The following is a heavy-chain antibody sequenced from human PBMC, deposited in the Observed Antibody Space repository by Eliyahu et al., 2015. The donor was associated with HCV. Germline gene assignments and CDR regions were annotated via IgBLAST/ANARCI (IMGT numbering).Heavy chain of an antibody. J-gene: IGHJ6*02. CDR1: GFTFSSYA. D-gene: IGHD6-6*01. CDR2: ISGSGGST. CDR3: ASSSSFYYYYGMDV. V-gene: IGHV3-23*01. Sequence: EVQLLESGGGLVQPGGSLRLSCAASGFTFSSYAMGWVRQAPGKGLGWVSAISGSGGSTYYADSVKGRFTISRDNSKNTLYLQMNSLRAEDTAVYYCASSSSFYYYYGMDVWGQGTTVTVSS.